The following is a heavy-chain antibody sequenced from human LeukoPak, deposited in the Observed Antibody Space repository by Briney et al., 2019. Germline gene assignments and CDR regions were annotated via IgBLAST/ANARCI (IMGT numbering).Heavy chain of an antibody. Sequence: GGSLRLSCAASGFTFDDFSMHWVRQAPGKGLEWASGITWNGAFIGYADSVQGRFTISRDNAKNSLYLEMRSLRTEDTALYYCAKALGQDWGQGTLVTVSS. V-gene: IGHV3-9*01. J-gene: IGHJ4*02. D-gene: IGHD3-16*01. CDR1: GFTFDDFS. CDR2: ITWNGAFI. CDR3: AKALGQD.